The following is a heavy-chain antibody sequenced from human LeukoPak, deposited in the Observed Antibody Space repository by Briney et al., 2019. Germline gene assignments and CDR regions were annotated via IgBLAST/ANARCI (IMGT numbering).Heavy chain of an antibody. V-gene: IGHV4-34*01. J-gene: IGHJ3*02. D-gene: IGHD2-2*02. CDR2: INHSGGT. CDR1: GGSFSGYY. CDR3: ARGPLGYCSSTSCYNDDAFDI. Sequence: SETLSLTCAVYGGSFSGYYWSWIRQPPGKGLEWIGEINHSGGTNYNPSLKSRVTISVDTSKNQFSLKLSSVTAADTAVYYCARGPLGYCSSTSCYNDDAFDIWGQGTMVTVSS.